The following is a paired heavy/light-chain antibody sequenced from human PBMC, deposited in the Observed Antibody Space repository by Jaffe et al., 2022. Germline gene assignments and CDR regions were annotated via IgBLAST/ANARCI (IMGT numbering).Heavy chain of an antibody. V-gene: IGHV3-23*01. D-gene: IGHD5-12*01. Sequence: EVQLSESGGGLVKPGGSLRLSCEASGFTFSSYAMRWVRQAPGKGPEWVSSIDSGSGTYYADSVKGRFTISRDNSKNTLYLQMNTLRAEDTAVYYCTKGPLRGSSSPIDHWGQGTLVTVSS. CDR1: GFTFSSYA. CDR3: TKGPLRGSSSPIDH. CDR2: IDSGSGT. J-gene: IGHJ4*02.
Light chain of an antibody. V-gene: IGKV3-20*01. J-gene: IGKJ4*01. Sequence: EIVLTQSPGTLSLSPGEKATLSCRASQSVSSSYLAWYQQKPGQAPRLLIYGASSRATGIPDRFSGSGSGTDFTLTISRLDPEDFAVYYCQQYGSAPLTFGGGTKVEIK. CDR1: QSVSSSY. CDR2: GAS. CDR3: QQYGSAPLT.